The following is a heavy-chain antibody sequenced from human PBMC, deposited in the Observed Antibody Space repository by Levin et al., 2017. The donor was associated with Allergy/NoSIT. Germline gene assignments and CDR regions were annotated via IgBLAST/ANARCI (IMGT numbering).Heavy chain of an antibody. V-gene: IGHV3-21*01. CDR2: ISSSSSYI. CDR1: GFTFSSYS. CDR3: ASDGTGAMAN. J-gene: IGHJ4*02. D-gene: IGHD5-18*01. Sequence: GGSLRLSCAASGFTFSSYSMNWVRQAPGKGLEWVSSISSSSSYIYYADSVKGRFTISRDNAKNSLYLQMNSLRAEDTAVYYCASDGTGAMANWGQGTLVTVSS.